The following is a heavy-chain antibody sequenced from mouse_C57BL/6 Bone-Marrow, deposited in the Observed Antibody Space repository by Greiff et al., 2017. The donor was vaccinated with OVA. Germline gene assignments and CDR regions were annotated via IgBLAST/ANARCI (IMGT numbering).Heavy chain of an antibody. CDR1: GYTFTSYW. Sequence: VQLQQPGAELVKPGASVKVSCKASGYTFTSYWMHWVKQRPGQGLEWIGRIHPSDSDTNYNQKFKGKATLTVDKSSSTAYMQLSSLTSEDSAVYYCAIRMALLLQVGAMDYWGQGTSVTVSS. CDR2: IHPSDSDT. CDR3: AIRMALLLQVGAMDY. D-gene: IGHD1-1*01. V-gene: IGHV1-74*01. J-gene: IGHJ4*01.